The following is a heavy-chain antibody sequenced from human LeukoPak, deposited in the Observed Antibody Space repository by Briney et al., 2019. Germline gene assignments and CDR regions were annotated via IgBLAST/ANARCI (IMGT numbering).Heavy chain of an antibody. D-gene: IGHD3-3*01. V-gene: IGHV3-30*02. CDR1: GFTFSSYG. CDR2: IRYDGSNK. CDR3: AKDAVRFLEWYYFDY. Sequence: GGSLRLSCAASGFTFSSYGMHWFRQAPGKGLEWVAFIRYDGSNKYYADSVKGRFTISRDNSKNTVYLQMNSLRAEDTAVYYCAKDAVRFLEWYYFDYWGQGTLVTVSS. J-gene: IGHJ4*02.